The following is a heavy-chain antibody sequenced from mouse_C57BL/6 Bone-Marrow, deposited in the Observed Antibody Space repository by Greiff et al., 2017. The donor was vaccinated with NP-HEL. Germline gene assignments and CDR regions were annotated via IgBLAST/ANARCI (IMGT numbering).Heavy chain of an antibody. CDR3: ARSGDYDYDTWFAY. J-gene: IGHJ3*01. CDR2: INPNNGGT. Sequence: EVQLQQSGPELVKPGASVKISCKASGYTFTDYYMNWVKQSHGKSLEWIGDINPNNGGTSYNQKFKGKATSTVDKSSSTAYMELRSLTSEDSAVYYCARSGDYDYDTWFAYWGQGTLVTVSA. CDR1: GYTFTDYY. D-gene: IGHD2-4*01. V-gene: IGHV1-26*01.